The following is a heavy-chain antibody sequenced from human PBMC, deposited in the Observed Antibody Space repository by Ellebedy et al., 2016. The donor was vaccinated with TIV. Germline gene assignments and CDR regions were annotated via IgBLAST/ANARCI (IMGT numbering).Heavy chain of an antibody. V-gene: IGHV3-15*07. CDR1: GFTSSYDW. D-gene: IGHD2-15*01. J-gene: IGHJ4*02. CDR3: TTAKDEHCSGGNCYS. CDR2: IKSITDGGTT. Sequence: PGGSLRLSCAASGFTSSYDWMHWVRQAPGKGLEWVGHIKSITDGGTTDYAAPVKGRFTISRDDAKDTVYLEMNSLKTEDTAVYYCTTAKDEHCSGGNCYSWGQGTLVTVSS.